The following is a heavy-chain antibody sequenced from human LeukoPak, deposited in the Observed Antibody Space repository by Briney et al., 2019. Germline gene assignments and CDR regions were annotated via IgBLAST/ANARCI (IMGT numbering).Heavy chain of an antibody. CDR2: ISYDGSNK. D-gene: IGHD6-13*01. CDR3: ARDQQQLVHPFFPYY. Sequence: QPGGSLRLSCAASGFTFSSYAMHWVRQAPGKGLEWVAVISYDGSNKYYADSVKGRFTISRDNSKNTLYLQMNSLRAEDTAVYYCARDQQQLVHPFFPYYWGQGTLVTVSS. J-gene: IGHJ4*02. V-gene: IGHV3-30-3*01. CDR1: GFTFSSYA.